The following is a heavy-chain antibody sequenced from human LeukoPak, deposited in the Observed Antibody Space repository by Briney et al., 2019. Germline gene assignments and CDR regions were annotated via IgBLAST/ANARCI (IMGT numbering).Heavy chain of an antibody. CDR2: INPNSGGT. J-gene: IGHJ3*02. Sequence: ASVTVSFKASGYTFTGYYMHWVRQAPRQGLEWMGWINPNSGGTNYAQKFQGRVTMTRDTSISTAYMELSRLRSDDTAVYYCVREGGNAFDIWGQGTMVTVSS. D-gene: IGHD2-15*01. V-gene: IGHV1-2*02. CDR3: VREGGNAFDI. CDR1: GYTFTGYY.